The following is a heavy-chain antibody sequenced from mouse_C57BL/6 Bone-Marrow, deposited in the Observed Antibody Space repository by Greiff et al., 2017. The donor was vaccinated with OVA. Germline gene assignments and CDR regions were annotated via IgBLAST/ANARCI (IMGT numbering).Heavy chain of an antibody. J-gene: IGHJ4*01. D-gene: IGHD1-1*01. Sequence: EVKLMESGGDLVKPGGSLKLSCAASGFTFSSYGMSWVRQTPDKRLEWVATISSGGSYTYYPDSVKGRFTISRDHAENTLYLQMSRLKSEDTAMYYCARHIPHYYGSSYGAMDYWGQGTSVTVSS. CDR1: GFTFSSYG. CDR3: ARHIPHYYGSSYGAMDY. V-gene: IGHV5-6*01. CDR2: ISSGGSYT.